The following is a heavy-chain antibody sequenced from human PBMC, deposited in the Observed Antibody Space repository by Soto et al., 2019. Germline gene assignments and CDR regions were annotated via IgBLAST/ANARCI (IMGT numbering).Heavy chain of an antibody. CDR3: ARDDFLEWSYHYYYYGMDV. J-gene: IGHJ6*02. CDR2: INPSGGST. D-gene: IGHD3-3*01. Sequence: ASVKVSCKASGYTFTGYYMHWVRQAPGQGLEWMGIINPSGGSTSYAQKFQGRVTMTRDTSTSTVYTELSSLRSEDTAVYYCARDDFLEWSYHYYYYGMDVWGQGTTVTVSS. V-gene: IGHV1-46*01. CDR1: GYTFTGYY.